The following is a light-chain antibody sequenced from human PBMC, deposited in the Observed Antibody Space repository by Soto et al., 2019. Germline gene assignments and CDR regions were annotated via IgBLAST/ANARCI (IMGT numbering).Light chain of an antibody. V-gene: IGKV3-20*01. Sequence: EIVLTQSPGSLSLSPGERATLSCRASQTVSSSYLAWYQQKPGQAPRLLLYGASSRATGIPDRFSGSGSGTDFTLIISRLEPEDFAIYYFQQYGTSPPWTFGQGTKVEMK. CDR1: QTVSSSY. CDR2: GAS. J-gene: IGKJ1*01. CDR3: QQYGTSPPWT.